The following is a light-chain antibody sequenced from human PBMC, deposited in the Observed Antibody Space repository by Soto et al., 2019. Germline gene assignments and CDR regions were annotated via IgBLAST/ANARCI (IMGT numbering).Light chain of an antibody. CDR3: QQSYSSPRT. Sequence: DIQMTQSPSSLSASVGDRFTITCRASQHISGYLNWYQQKPGKAPRLLIYASSSLQSGVPSRFSGSGSGTDFTLTISSLQPEDFATYYCQQSYSSPRTFGQGTKVDIK. CDR1: QHISGY. J-gene: IGKJ1*01. V-gene: IGKV1-39*01. CDR2: ASS.